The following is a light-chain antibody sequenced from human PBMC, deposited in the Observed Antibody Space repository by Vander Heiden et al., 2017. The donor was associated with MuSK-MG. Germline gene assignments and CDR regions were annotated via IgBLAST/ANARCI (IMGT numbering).Light chain of an antibody. J-gene: IGLJ2*01. Sequence: QSVLTQPPSGSGAPGQRLTISCPGGSSNIRAGDGVHWYQQLPGTAAKLLIYGTSNRPSGVPDRFSGSKSGTSASLAITGLQAEDEADYYCQSDDSSLSVVFGGGTKLPVL. CDR3: QSDDSSLSVV. V-gene: IGLV1-40*01. CDR2: GTS. CDR1: SSNIRAGDG.